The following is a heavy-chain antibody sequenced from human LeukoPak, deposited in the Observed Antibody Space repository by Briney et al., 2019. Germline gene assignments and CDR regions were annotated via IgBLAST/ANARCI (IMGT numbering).Heavy chain of an antibody. D-gene: IGHD3-22*01. J-gene: IGHJ1*01. CDR2: IIPLNGTP. Sequence: ASVKVSRKASGGSFSTYVISWVRQAPGQGLEWMGGIIPLNGTPNYAQKFQGRVTITADEFTNTAYMELSSLAYADTTVYYCAPLPSDYFDTGGYRYFHWGQGTLVTVSS. V-gene: IGHV1-69*13. CDR3: APLPSDYFDTGGYRYFH. CDR1: GGSFSTYV.